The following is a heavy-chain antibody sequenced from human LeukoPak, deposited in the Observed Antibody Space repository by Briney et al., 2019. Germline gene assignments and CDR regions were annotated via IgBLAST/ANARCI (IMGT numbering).Heavy chain of an antibody. CDR1: GGSISSGSYY. D-gene: IGHD3-10*01. V-gene: IGHV4-61*02. CDR3: ARDPLDYYGSGSYDY. CDR2: IYTSGST. J-gene: IGHJ4*02. Sequence: SETLSLTCTVSGGSISSGSYYWSWIRQPAGKGLEWIGRIYTSGSTNYNPSLKSRVTISVDTSKNQFSLKLSSVTAADTAVYYCARDPLDYYGSGSYDYWGQGTLVTVSS.